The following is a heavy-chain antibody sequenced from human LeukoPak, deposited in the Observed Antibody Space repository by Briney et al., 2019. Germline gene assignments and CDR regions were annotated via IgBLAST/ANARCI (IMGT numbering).Heavy chain of an antibody. V-gene: IGHV3-21*01. CDR1: GFTFSSYS. CDR2: ISSSSSYI. CDR3: ARDRAAAGIGWFDP. J-gene: IGHJ5*02. Sequence: GGSLRLSCAASGFTFSSYSMNWVRQAPGKGLEWVSSISSSSSYIYYADSVKGRFTISRDNGKNSLYLQMNSLRAEDTAVYYCARDRAAAGIGWFDPWGQGTLVTVSS. D-gene: IGHD6-13*01.